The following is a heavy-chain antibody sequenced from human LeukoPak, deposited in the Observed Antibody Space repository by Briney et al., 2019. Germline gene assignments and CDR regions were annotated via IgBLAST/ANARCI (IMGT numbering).Heavy chain of an antibody. V-gene: IGHV3-30*02. CDR3: AKETRGSYSDY. CDR1: GFTFSSSG. CDR2: IRYDGSSR. D-gene: IGHD1-26*01. Sequence: GGSLRLSCAASGFTFSSSGMLWVRQAPGKGLEWVAFIRYDGSSRYYADSVKGRFTISRDNSKNTLYLQMNSLRAEDTAVYYCAKETRGSYSDYWGQGTLVTVSS. J-gene: IGHJ4*02.